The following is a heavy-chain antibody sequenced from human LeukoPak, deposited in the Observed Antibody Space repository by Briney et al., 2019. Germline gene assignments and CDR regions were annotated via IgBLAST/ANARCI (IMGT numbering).Heavy chain of an antibody. V-gene: IGHV3-7*03. CDR3: ARDPNLYSGTYDTY. Sequence: GGSLRLSCVVSGVTFSSHWMSWVRQAPGKGLEWVANIKQDGSVRYYVDSVKGRFTISRDNAKNSVFLQMNSLRAEDTAVYYCARDPNLYSGTYDTYWGQGTLVIVSS. J-gene: IGHJ4*02. CDR2: IKQDGSVR. D-gene: IGHD1-26*01. CDR1: GVTFSSHW.